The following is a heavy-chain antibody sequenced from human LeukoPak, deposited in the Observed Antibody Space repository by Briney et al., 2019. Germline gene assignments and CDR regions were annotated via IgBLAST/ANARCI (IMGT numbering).Heavy chain of an antibody. J-gene: IGHJ3*02. Sequence: GESLKISCKGSGYSFTSYWIGWVRQMPGRGLEWMGILDAGDSDTRYSPSFQGQVTISADQSISTAYLQWSSLKASDTAIYYCARRETPKNYIAVADNDAFDIWGQGTMVTVSS. CDR2: LDAGDSDT. CDR3: ARRETPKNYIAVADNDAFDI. D-gene: IGHD6-19*01. V-gene: IGHV5-51*01. CDR1: GYSFTSYW.